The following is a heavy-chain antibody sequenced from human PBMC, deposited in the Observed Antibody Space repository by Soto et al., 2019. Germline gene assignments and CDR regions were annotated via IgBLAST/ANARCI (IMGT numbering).Heavy chain of an antibody. J-gene: IGHJ4*02. V-gene: IGHV1-3*01. CDR3: ASDGPYMVRGVMGY. D-gene: IGHD3-10*01. CDR2: INAGNGNT. Sequence: ASVKVSCKASGYTFTSYAMHWVRQAPGQRLEWMGWINAGNGNTKYSQKFQGRVTITRDTSASTAYMELSSLRSEDTAVYCCASDGPYMVRGVMGYWGQGTLVTVSS. CDR1: GYTFTSYA.